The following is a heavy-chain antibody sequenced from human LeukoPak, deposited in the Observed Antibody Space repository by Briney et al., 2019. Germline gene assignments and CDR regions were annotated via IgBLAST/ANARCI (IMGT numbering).Heavy chain of an antibody. CDR2: ISSSSSYI. CDR1: GFTFSSYS. V-gene: IGHV3-21*01. Sequence: PGGSLRLSCAASGFTFSSYSMNWVRQAPGKGLEWVSSISSSSSYIYYADSVKGRFTISRDNAKNSLYLQMNSLRAEDTAVYYCARMGTPADAFDIWGQGTMVTVSS. CDR3: ARMGTPADAFDI. J-gene: IGHJ3*02.